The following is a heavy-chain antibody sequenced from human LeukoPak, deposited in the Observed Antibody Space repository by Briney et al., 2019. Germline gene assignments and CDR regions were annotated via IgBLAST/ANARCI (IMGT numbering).Heavy chain of an antibody. CDR3: ARAGTNLGDYDY. V-gene: IGHV4-38-2*02. Sequence: SETLSLTCTVSGYSISSGHYWAWIRQSPEKGLECVATMFHSGSTYYNPSLKSRVTTSVDTSKNEFSLNLSSVTAADTAVYYCARAGTNLGDYDYWGQGTLVTVSS. D-gene: IGHD4-17*01. J-gene: IGHJ4*02. CDR1: GYSISSGHY. CDR2: MFHSGST.